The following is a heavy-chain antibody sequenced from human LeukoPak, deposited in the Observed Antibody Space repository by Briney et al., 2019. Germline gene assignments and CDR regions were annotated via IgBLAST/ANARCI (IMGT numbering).Heavy chain of an antibody. V-gene: IGHV1-2*02. CDR3: ARVLYYGSGSYYNSHFDY. D-gene: IGHD3-10*01. Sequence: GASVKVSCKASGYTFTGYYMHWVRQAPGQGLEWMGWINPNSGGTNYAQKFQGRVTMTRDTSISTAYMELSRPRSDDTAVYYCARVLYYGSGSYYNSHFDYWGQGTLVTVSS. CDR2: INPNSGGT. J-gene: IGHJ4*02. CDR1: GYTFTGYY.